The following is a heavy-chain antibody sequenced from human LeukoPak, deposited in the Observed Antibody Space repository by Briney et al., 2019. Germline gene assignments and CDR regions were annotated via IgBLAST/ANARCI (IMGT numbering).Heavy chain of an antibody. V-gene: IGHV3-11*04. D-gene: IGHD5-12*01. J-gene: IGHJ6*03. CDR2: TSSSGSTI. Sequence: GGSLRLSCAASGFTFSDYYMSWIRQAPGKGLEWVSYTSSSGSTIYYADSVKGRFTISRDNAKNSLYLRMNSLRAEDTAVYYCARVGGDSGYDSYDYYYMDVWGKGTTVTVS. CDR3: ARVGGDSGYDSYDYYYMDV. CDR1: GFTFSDYY.